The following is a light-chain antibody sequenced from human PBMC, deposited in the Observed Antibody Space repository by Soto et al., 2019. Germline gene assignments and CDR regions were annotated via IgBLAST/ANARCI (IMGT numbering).Light chain of an antibody. J-gene: IGKJ1*01. CDR1: QNIYSN. CDR3: QQYNNWPRT. V-gene: IGKV3-15*01. Sequence: EVVMRQSPATLSVSPGERATLSCRASQNIYSNVAWYQQRPGQAPRLLIYRASTRATGIPARFSGSGSGTEFTLTISSLQSEDFGVYYCQQYNNWPRTFGQGTKVDIK. CDR2: RAS.